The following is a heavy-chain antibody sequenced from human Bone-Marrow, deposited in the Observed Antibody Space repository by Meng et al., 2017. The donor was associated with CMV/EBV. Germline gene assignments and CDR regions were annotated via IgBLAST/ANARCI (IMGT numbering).Heavy chain of an antibody. CDR1: GGTFSSYA. Sequence: SVKVSCKASGGTFSSYAISWVRQAPGQGLEWMGGIIPIFGTANYAQKFQGRVTITTDESTSTAYMELSSLRSEDTAVYYCARDQAAVRFLEWLLPFDPWGQGTLVTVSS. J-gene: IGHJ5*02. V-gene: IGHV1-69*05. CDR2: IIPIFGTA. CDR3: ARDQAAVRFLEWLLPFDP. D-gene: IGHD3-3*01.